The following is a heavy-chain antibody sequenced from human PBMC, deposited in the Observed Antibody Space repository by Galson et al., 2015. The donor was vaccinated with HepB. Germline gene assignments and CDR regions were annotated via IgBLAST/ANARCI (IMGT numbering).Heavy chain of an antibody. CDR1: GFTFSSYG. V-gene: IGHV3-30*18. CDR3: AKDLYPPSGYDYYYYYGMDV. J-gene: IGHJ6*02. CDR2: ISYDGSNK. D-gene: IGHD5-12*01. Sequence: SLRLSCAASGFTFSSYGMHWVRQAPGKGLEWVAVISYDGSNKYYADSVKGRFTISRDNSKNTLYLQMNSLRAEDTALYYCAKDLYPPSGYDYYYYYGMDVWGQGTTVTVSS.